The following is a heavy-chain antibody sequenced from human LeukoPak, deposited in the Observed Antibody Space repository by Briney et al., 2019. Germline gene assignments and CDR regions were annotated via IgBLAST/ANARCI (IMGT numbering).Heavy chain of an antibody. Sequence: PSETLSLTCTVSGGSISSGGYYWSWIRQHPGRGLEWIGHIYYSGSTYYNPSLKSRVTISVDTSKNQFSLKLSSVTAADTAVYYCARVYYDSSGYYGPYFDYWGQGTLVTVSS. CDR1: GGSISSGGYY. CDR2: IYYSGST. D-gene: IGHD3-22*01. CDR3: ARVYYDSSGYYGPYFDY. J-gene: IGHJ4*02. V-gene: IGHV4-31*03.